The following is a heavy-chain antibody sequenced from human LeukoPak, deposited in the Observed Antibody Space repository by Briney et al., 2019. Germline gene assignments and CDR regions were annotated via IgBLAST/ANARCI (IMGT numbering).Heavy chain of an antibody. CDR3: VRARAGGLDY. CDR1: GFTFRHYA. Sequence: PERSLRFSCAASGFTFRHYAVHWIRQAPGRGLEWVAVLSFDGAHKYYAESVKGRFTISKDNSNNTLFLQMDSLRLEDTALYYCVRARAGGLDYWGQGTLVTVSS. D-gene: IGHD3-16*01. J-gene: IGHJ4*02. V-gene: IGHV3-30*04. CDR2: LSFDGAHK.